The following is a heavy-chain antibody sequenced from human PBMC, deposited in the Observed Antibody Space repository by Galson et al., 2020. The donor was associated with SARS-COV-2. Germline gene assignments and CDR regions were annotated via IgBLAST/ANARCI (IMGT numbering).Heavy chain of an antibody. CDR3: ARDGTITFGGVIVINWFDP. CDR1: GGSISSSSYY. V-gene: IGHV4-39*07. D-gene: IGHD3-16*02. CDR2: VYYSGST. J-gene: IGHJ5*02. Sequence: SETLSLTFTVSGGSISSSSYYWGWIRQPPGKGLEWIGSVYYSGSTYYNPSLKSRVTISVDTSKNQFSLKLSSVTAADTAVYYCARDGTITFGGVIVINWFDPWGQGTLVTVSS.